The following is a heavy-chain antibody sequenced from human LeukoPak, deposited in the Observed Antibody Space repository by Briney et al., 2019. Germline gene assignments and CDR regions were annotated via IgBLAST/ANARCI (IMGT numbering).Heavy chain of an antibody. CDR2: IRYDGSNK. CDR3: ARGDYYDSSGYYFPDAFDI. V-gene: IGHV3-33*01. J-gene: IGHJ3*02. Sequence: GGSPRLSCAASGFTFSSYGMHWVRQAPGKGLEWVAVIRYDGSNKYYVDSVQGRFTISRDNSKNTLYLQMSSLRAEDTAVYYCARGDYYDSSGYYFPDAFDIWGQGTMVTVSS. CDR1: GFTFSSYG. D-gene: IGHD3-22*01.